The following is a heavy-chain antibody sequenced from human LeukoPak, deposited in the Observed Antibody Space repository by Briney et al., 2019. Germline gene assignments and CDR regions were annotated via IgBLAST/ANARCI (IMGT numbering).Heavy chain of an antibody. CDR1: GYTFTGYY. CDR2: INPNSGGT. Sequence: ASVKVSCKASGYTFTGYYIHWVRQAPGQGLEWMGWINPNSGGTNYAQKFQGWVTMTRDTSISTAYMELSRLRSDDTAVYHCARESSSSSPDYWGQGTLVTVSS. J-gene: IGHJ4*02. D-gene: IGHD6-6*01. CDR3: ARESSSSSPDY. V-gene: IGHV1-2*04.